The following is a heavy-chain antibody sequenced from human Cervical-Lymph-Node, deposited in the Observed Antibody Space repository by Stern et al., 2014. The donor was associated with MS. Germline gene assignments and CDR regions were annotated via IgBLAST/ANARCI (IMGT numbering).Heavy chain of an antibody. CDR1: GFSLSTSGVG. CDR2: IYWDDDK. D-gene: IGHD1-1*01. CDR3: AHLTTATALDY. Sequence: LKESGPTLVKPTQTLTLTCTFSGFSLSTSGVGVGWIRQPPGKALEWLALIYWDDDKRYSPSLESRLTITKDTSKNLVFLTMTNMDPVDTATYYCAHLTTATALDYWGQGTLVTVSS. V-gene: IGHV2-5*02. J-gene: IGHJ4*02.